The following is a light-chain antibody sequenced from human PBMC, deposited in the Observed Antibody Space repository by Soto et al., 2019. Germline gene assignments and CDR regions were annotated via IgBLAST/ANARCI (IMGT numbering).Light chain of an antibody. CDR3: QQYSRYWT. CDR2: KAS. Sequence: DIQMTQSPSTLSASVGDRVTITCRASQTISTWLAWYQQKPGRAPKLLIHKASTLESGVPSRFSGSGSGTEFTLTISSLQPDDFATYYCQQYSRYWTFGQGTKVDIK. J-gene: IGKJ1*01. CDR1: QTISTW. V-gene: IGKV1-5*03.